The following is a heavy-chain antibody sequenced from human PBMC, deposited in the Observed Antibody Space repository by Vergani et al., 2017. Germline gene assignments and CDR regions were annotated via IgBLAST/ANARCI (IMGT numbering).Heavy chain of an antibody. CDR3: ARDLRLLYNRFDP. Sequence: QVQLVESGGGVVQPGRSLRLSCAASGFTFNQYGMHWVRQAPGKGLEWVAVTWYDGNNKQYADSVKGRFTITRDNSTSTMYRQMNSLRDEDTGVYYCARDLRLLYNRFDPWGQGTMVTVSS. V-gene: IGHV3-33*01. CDR1: GFTFNQYG. J-gene: IGHJ5*02. D-gene: IGHD1-14*01. CDR2: TWYDGNNK.